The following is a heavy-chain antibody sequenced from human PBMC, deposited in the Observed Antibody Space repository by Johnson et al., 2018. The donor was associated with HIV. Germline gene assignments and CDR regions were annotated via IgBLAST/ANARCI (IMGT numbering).Heavy chain of an antibody. CDR3: ARARAGAAFDM. J-gene: IGHJ3*02. V-gene: IGHV3-66*01. Sequence: VQLVESGGGLVQPGGSLRLSCAASGFTVSSNYMNWVRQAPGKGLEWVSVIYSGGSTYYADSVKCRFTISRDNSKNTLYLQMNSLRAEETAVYYCARARAGAAFDMWGQGRMVTVSS. CDR1: GFTVSSNY. D-gene: IGHD6-13*01. CDR2: IYSGGST.